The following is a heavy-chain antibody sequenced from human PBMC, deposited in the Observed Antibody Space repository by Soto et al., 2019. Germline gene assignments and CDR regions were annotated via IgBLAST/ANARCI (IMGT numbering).Heavy chain of an antibody. Sequence: GESLKISCKGSGHIFSNYWIGWVRQMPGKGLEWMGIIYPGDSDTRYSPSFQGQVTITVDKSINTAYLQWSRLKASDTAIYYCARQRLWGTSGYYYFENWGQGTLVTV. D-gene: IGHD3-22*01. J-gene: IGHJ4*02. CDR1: GHIFSNYW. CDR2: IYPGDSDT. CDR3: ARQRLWGTSGYYYFEN. V-gene: IGHV5-51*01.